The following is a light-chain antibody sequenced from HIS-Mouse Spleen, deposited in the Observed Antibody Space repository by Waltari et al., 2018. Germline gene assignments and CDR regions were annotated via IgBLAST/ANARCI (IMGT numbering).Light chain of an antibody. CDR3: YSTDSSGNHRV. CDR1: PFPKKY. V-gene: IGLV3-10*01. CDR2: EDS. Sequence: SYELTQPPSVSVSPGQTARIPGSGEPFPKKYSYWYQQNSGQAPVLVIYEDSKRPSGITERFSGSSSGTMATLTISGAQVEDEADYYCYSTDSSGNHRVFGGGTKLTVL. J-gene: IGLJ2*01.